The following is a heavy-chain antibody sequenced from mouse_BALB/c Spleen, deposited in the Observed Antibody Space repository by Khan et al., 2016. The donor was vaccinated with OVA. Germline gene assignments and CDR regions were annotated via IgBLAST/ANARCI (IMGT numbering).Heavy chain of an antibody. CDR1: GYTFTTAG. D-gene: IGHD3-1*01. Sequence: QIQLVQSGPELKKPGETVRISCKASGYTFTTAGIQWVQQMPGKGLKWIGWLNTHSGVPTYAQDFKGRFAFSLEISVNTAFLQITNLKNEDTATYFCARGGGACYTNVGSAMEYWGQRTSVTVSP. J-gene: IGHJ4*01. V-gene: IGHV9-4*02. CDR2: LNTHSGVP. CDR3: ARGGGACYTNVGSAMEY.